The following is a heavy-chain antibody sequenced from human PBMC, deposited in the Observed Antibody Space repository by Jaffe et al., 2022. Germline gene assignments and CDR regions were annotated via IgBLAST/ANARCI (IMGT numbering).Heavy chain of an antibody. CDR2: IKSKTDGGTT. CDR1: GFTFSNAW. CDR3: TTEPSVHYDFWSGYYIRRPDLASSNYYMDV. Sequence: EVQLVESGGGLVKPGGSLRLSCAASGFTFSNAWMSWVRQAPGKGLEWVGRIKSKTDGGTTDYAAPVKGRFTISRDDSKNTLYLQMNSLKTEDTAVYYCTTEPSVHYDFWSGYYIRRPDLASSNYYMDVWGKGTTVTVSS. D-gene: IGHD3-3*01. V-gene: IGHV3-15*01. J-gene: IGHJ6*03.